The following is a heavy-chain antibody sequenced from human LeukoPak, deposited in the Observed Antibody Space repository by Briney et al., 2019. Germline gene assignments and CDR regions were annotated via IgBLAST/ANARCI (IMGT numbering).Heavy chain of an antibody. CDR2: IYTGGST. D-gene: IGHD3-16*01. Sequence: PGGSLRLSCAASGFTVSTNYMSWVRQAPGKGLEWVSVIYTGGSTYFADSVKGRFTISRDNSKNTLYLQMNSLRAEDTAVYYCTRTFGYYYFYMDVWGKGTTVIVSS. V-gene: IGHV3-53*01. CDR1: GFTVSTNY. J-gene: IGHJ6*03. CDR3: TRTFGYYYFYMDV.